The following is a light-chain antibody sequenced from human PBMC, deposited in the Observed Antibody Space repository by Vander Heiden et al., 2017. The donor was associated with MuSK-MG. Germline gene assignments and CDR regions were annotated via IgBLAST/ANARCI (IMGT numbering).Light chain of an antibody. J-gene: IGLJ3*02. Sequence: AVTLEPSVSVSPGGTVTLTYGLNSGSVSTDNDPSWYHQTPGQAPRSLTDNTNTRSSGAPDRFSGSILDNKAALTITGAQADDEAIYYCLLYRGGGIWVFGGGTKVTVL. V-gene: IGLV8-61*01. CDR1: SGSVSTDND. CDR2: NTN. CDR3: LLYRGGGIWV.